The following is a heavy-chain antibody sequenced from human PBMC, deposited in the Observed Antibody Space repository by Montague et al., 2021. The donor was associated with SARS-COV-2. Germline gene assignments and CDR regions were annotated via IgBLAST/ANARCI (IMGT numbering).Heavy chain of an antibody. D-gene: IGHD3-10*01. CDR2: IYYSGST. CDR3: ARDLAGYYGSGSYGGMDV. V-gene: IGHV4-39*07. CDR1: GGSISSSSYY. J-gene: IGHJ6*02. Sequence: SETLSLTCTVSGGSISSSSYYWGWIRPPPGKGLEWIGSIYYSGSTYYNPSLKSRVTISIDTSKNQFSLKLSSVTAADTAVYYCARDLAGYYGSGSYGGMDVWGQGTTVTVSS.